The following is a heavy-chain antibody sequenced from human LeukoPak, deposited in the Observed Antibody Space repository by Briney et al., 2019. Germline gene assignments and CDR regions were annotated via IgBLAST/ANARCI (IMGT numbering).Heavy chain of an antibody. V-gene: IGHV1-69*04. CDR2: IIPILGIA. J-gene: IGHJ3*02. D-gene: IGHD2-8*01. CDR1: GGTFSSYA. Sequence: GASVKVSCKASGGTFSSYAISWVRPAPGQGLEWMGRIIPILGIANYTQKFQGRVTITADESTSTAYMELSSLRSEDTAVYYCARERVLGYCTNGVCQDAFDIWGQGTMVTVSS. CDR3: ARERVLGYCTNGVCQDAFDI.